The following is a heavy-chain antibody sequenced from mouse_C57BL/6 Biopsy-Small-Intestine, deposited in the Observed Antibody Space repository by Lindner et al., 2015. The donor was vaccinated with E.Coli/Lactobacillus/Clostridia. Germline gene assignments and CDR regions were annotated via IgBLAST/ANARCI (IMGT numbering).Heavy chain of an antibody. CDR1: GYAFSTSW. D-gene: IGHD3-1*01. V-gene: IGHV1-80*01. Sequence: VQLQESGPELVKPGASVKLSCKASGYAFSTSWMNWVKQRPGKGLEWIGRIYPGDGETNYNGKFKGKATLTADKSSSTAYMQLSSLTSEDSAVYFCGRWGYKDAMDYWGQGTSVTVSS. CDR3: GRWGYKDAMDY. CDR2: IYPGDGET. J-gene: IGHJ4*01.